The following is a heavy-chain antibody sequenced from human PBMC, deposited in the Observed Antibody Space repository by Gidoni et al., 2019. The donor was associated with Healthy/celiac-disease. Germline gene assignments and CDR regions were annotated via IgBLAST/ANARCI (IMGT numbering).Heavy chain of an antibody. V-gene: IGHV1-2*04. Sequence: QVQLVQSGAEVKKPGASVKVSCKTSGYTCTGYYMHWVRQAPGQGLEWMGWINPNSGGTNYAQKFQGWVTMTRDTSISTAYMELSRLRSDDTAVYYCARALGGSGWYYYYYGMDVWGQGTTVTVSS. CDR3: ARALGGSGWYYYYYGMDV. D-gene: IGHD6-19*01. J-gene: IGHJ6*02. CDR1: GYTCTGYY. CDR2: INPNSGGT.